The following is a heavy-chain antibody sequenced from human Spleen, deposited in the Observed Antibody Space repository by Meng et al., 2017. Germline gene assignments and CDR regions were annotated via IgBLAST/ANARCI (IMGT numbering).Heavy chain of an antibody. D-gene: IGHD1-26*01. V-gene: IGHV1-69*02. J-gene: IGHJ4*02. Sequence: SVKVSCKASGGTFSSYTISWVRQAPGQGLEWMGRIIPILGIANYAQKFQGRVTITADKSTSTAYMELSSLRSEDTALYFCATGFSGSYYRCDYWGQGTLVTVSS. CDR3: ATGFSGSYYRCDY. CDR1: GGTFSSYT. CDR2: IIPILGIA.